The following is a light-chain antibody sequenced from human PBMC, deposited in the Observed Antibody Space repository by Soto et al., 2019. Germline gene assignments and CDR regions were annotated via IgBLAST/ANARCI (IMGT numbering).Light chain of an antibody. CDR3: AAWDDSLSWV. Sequence: QPVLTQPPSASGTTGQRVTISCSGRRSNIGSNTVNWYQQLPGTAPKHLIFSNNQRPSGVPDRFSGSKSGTSAYLAISGLQPEDEADYYCAAWDDSLSWVFGGGTQRTV. V-gene: IGLV1-44*01. J-gene: IGLJ3*02. CDR2: SNN. CDR1: RSNIGSNT.